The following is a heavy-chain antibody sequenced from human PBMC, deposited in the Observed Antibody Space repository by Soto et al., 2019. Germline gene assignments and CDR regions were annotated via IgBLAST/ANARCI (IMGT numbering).Heavy chain of an antibody. CDR1: GGTFSSYT. D-gene: IGHD4-17*01. CDR3: ARGRAQTTVTTLAYYYGMDV. J-gene: IGHJ6*02. Sequence: QVQLVQSGAEVKKPGSSVKVSCKASGGTFSSYTISWVRQAPGQGLEWMGRIIPILGIANYAQKFQGRVTITADKSTSTAYMELSSLRSEDTAVYHCARGRAQTTVTTLAYYYGMDVWGQGTTVTVSS. V-gene: IGHV1-69*02. CDR2: IIPILGIA.